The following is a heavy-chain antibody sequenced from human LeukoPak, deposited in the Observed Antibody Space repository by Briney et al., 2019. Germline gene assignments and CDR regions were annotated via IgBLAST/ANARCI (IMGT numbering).Heavy chain of an antibody. CDR1: GGSFSGYY. J-gene: IGHJ4*02. CDR3: ARGLGGSSA. Sequence: SETLSLTWAVSGGSFSGYYCSWIRQPPGKGLEWIGEINHRGGSNYNPSLKSRVTMSLDTSKNQCSLILTSVTAADTAVYYCARGLGGSSAWGQGTLVTVSS. D-gene: IGHD3-3*01. V-gene: IGHV4-34*01. CDR2: INHRGGS.